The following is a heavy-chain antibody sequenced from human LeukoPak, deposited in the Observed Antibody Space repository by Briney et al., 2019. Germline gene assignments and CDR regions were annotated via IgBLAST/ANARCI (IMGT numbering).Heavy chain of an antibody. J-gene: IGHJ4*02. Sequence: ASVKVSCKASGYTFTGYYMHWVRQAPGQGLEWMGWMNPNSGNTGYAQKFQGRVTITRNTSISTAYMELSSLRSEDTAVYYCARVGGEQGITMLYWGQGTLVTVSS. CDR2: MNPNSGNT. V-gene: IGHV1-8*03. CDR1: GYTFTGYY. CDR3: ARVGGEQGITMLY. D-gene: IGHD3-10*01.